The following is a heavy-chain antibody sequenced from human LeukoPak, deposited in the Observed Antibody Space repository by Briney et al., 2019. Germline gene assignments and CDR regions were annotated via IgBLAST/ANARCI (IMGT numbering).Heavy chain of an antibody. Sequence: ASVKVSCKASGNTFTSYDVNWVRQATGQGLEWMGYMNPSSGKTGYAENFQGRLTMTWDTSISTAYMELSSLRSDDTAVYYCAREFRHQPYWGQGTLVTVSS. J-gene: IGHJ4*02. V-gene: IGHV1-8*01. D-gene: IGHD2-2*01. CDR3: AREFRHQPY. CDR2: MNPSSGKT. CDR1: GNTFTSYD.